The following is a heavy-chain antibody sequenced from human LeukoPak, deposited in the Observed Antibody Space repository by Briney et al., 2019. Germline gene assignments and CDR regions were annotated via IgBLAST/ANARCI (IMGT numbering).Heavy chain of an antibody. Sequence: GGSLRLSCAASGFTVITNDMTWVRQAPGKGLEWVSVLYSDGNTKYADSVQGRFTISRDNSKNTLYLEMNSLNPDDTAVYYCARGVEPLAANTLAYWGQGTLVTVSS. D-gene: IGHD1-14*01. V-gene: IGHV3-53*01. CDR1: GFTVITND. CDR3: ARGVEPLAANTLAY. CDR2: LYSDGNT. J-gene: IGHJ4*02.